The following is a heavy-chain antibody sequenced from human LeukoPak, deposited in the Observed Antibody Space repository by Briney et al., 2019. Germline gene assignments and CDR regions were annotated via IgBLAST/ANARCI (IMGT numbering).Heavy chain of an antibody. Sequence: SETLSLTCTVSGGSIRSSYYYWGWIRQPPGKGLEWIGYIYYSGSVNYNPSLKSRVTISVDTSKRQFSLKLSSVTAADTAVYYCARGYYYFDYWGQGTLVTVSS. J-gene: IGHJ4*02. CDR3: ARGYYYFDY. D-gene: IGHD2-21*01. CDR1: GGSIRSSYYY. CDR2: IYYSGSV. V-gene: IGHV4-61*05.